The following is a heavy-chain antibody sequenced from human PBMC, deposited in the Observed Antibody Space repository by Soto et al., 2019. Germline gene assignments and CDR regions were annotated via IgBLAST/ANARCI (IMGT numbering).Heavy chain of an antibody. V-gene: IGHV3-21*01. J-gene: IGHJ4*02. Sequence: GESLRLSCAASGFTFSSYSMNWVRQAPGKGLEWVSSISSSSSYIYYADSVKGRFTISRDNAKNSLYLQMNSLRAEDTAVYYCASKGHCSSTSFNQHNWGQGTLVTVSS. CDR3: ASKGHCSSTSFNQHN. CDR2: ISSSSSYI. D-gene: IGHD2-2*01. CDR1: GFTFSSYS.